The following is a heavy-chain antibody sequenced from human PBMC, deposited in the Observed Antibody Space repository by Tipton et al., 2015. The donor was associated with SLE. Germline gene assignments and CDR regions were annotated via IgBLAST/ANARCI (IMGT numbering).Heavy chain of an antibody. V-gene: IGHV4-39*07. D-gene: IGHD3-10*01. CDR2: IFYTGST. CDR1: DGSIRSTNYY. CDR3: ARDSVWVQGVKGAFDI. J-gene: IGHJ3*02. Sequence: TLSLTCTVSDGSIRSTNYYWGWIRQPPGKGLEWIGSIFYTGSTYYNPSLKSRVSFSIDTSKHQFSLKLNSVTAADTAVYYCARDSVWVQGVKGAFDIWGQGTMVTVSS.